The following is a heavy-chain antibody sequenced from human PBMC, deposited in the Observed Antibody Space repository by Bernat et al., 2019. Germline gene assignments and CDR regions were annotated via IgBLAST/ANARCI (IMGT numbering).Heavy chain of an antibody. Sequence: QVQLQESGPGLVKPSETLSLTCAVSGYSISSGYYWGWIRQPPGKGLEWIGSIYHSGSTYYNPSLKSRVTISVDTSKNQFSLKLSSVTAADTAVYYCARDTSRELLEADAFDSWGQGTMVTVSS. J-gene: IGHJ3*02. CDR1: GYSISSGYY. D-gene: IGHD1-26*01. CDR2: IYHSGST. CDR3: ARDTSRELLEADAFDS. V-gene: IGHV4-38-2*01.